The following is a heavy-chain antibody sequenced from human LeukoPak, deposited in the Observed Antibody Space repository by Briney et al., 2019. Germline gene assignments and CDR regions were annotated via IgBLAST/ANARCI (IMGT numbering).Heavy chain of an antibody. CDR2: ISRDGSQQ. V-gene: IGHV3-7*01. Sequence: GGSLRLSCAASGFTFNNYWLTWVRQAPGKGLEWVAKISRDGSQQYYVDSVKDRFTISRDNAKNSLYLQMNSLRAEDTAVYYCARDEVVGATDYWGQGTLVTVSS. CDR3: ARDEVVGATDY. D-gene: IGHD1-26*01. CDR1: GFTFNNYW. J-gene: IGHJ4*02.